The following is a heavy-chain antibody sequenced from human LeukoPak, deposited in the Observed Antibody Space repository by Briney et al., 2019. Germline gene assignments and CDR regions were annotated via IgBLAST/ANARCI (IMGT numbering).Heavy chain of an antibody. CDR2: IYYSGST. V-gene: IGHV4-59*01. D-gene: IGHD1-1*01. CDR1: GGSISSYY. CDR3: ARDPTGTYVDY. Sequence: SETLSLTCTVSGGSISSYYWSWIRQPPGKGLEWIGYIYYSGSTNYSPSLKSRVTISVDTSKNQFSLKLSSVTAADTAVYYCARDPTGTYVDYWGQGTLVTVSS. J-gene: IGHJ4*02.